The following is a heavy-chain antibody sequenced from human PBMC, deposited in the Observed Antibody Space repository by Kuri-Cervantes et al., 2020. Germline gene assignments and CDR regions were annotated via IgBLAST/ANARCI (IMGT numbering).Heavy chain of an antibody. CDR2: INNSGDVT. J-gene: IGHJ4*02. V-gene: IGHV3-23*01. Sequence: GGSLRLSCAASGFTFNSYAMTWVRQAPGKGLEWASGINNSGDVTHYADSVKGRFTISRDNSKNTLYLQMNSLRAEDTAVYYCAIGHYTSSWGQGTLVTVSS. CDR3: AIGHYTSS. D-gene: IGHD3-3*01. CDR1: GFTFNSYA.